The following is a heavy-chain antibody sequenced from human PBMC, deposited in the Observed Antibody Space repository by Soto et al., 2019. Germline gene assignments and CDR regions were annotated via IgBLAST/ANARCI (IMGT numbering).Heavy chain of an antibody. CDR2: IYYSGST. CDR1: GGSISSSSSY. D-gene: IGHD4-17*01. Sequence: QLQLQESGPGLVKPSETLSLTCTVSGGSISSSSSYWGWIRQPPGKGLEWIGYIYYSGSTNYNPSLKSRVTISVATSKNQFSLRRSSVTGADTAVYACERQPHCAATVNSVINWFDPWGKGALVTVSS. J-gene: IGHJ5*02. V-gene: IGHV4-39*01. CDR3: ERQPHCAATVNSVINWFDP.